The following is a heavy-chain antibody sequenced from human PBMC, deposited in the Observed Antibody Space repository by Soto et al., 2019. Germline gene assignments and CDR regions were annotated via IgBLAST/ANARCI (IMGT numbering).Heavy chain of an antibody. V-gene: IGHV3-23*01. Sequence: GGSLRLSCAASGFTFSSYAMSWVRQAPGKGLEWVSAISGSGGSTYYADSVKGRFTISRDNSKNTLYLQMNSLRAEDTAVYYCAKDLYYYDSRGYYYDAFDIWGQGTMVTVSS. D-gene: IGHD3-22*01. CDR3: AKDLYYYDSRGYYYDAFDI. CDR1: GFTFSSYA. CDR2: ISGSGGST. J-gene: IGHJ3*02.